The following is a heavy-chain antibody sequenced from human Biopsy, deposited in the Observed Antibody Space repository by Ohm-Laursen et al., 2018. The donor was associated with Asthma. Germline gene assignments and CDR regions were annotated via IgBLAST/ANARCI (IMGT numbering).Heavy chain of an antibody. CDR1: GCSLSSGPYY. Sequence: SETLSLTCTVSGCSLSSGPYYWSWVRQHPGKGLEWIGYINYSGSTFYSPSLVSRVTVSVDTSQNQFSLKLSSVTAADTAAYYFARDLSGYCTSSACYGFDSWGQGTLVTVSS. D-gene: IGHD2-8*01. J-gene: IGHJ5*01. CDR3: ARDLSGYCTSSACYGFDS. CDR2: INYSGST. V-gene: IGHV4-31*03.